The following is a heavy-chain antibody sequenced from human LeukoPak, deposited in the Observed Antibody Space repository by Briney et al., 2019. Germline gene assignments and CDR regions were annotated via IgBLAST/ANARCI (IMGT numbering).Heavy chain of an antibody. CDR3: ARVHITMVRGALRWFDP. CDR1: GYTFTSYY. J-gene: IGHJ5*02. Sequence: GASVKVSCKASGYTFTSYYMHWVRQAPGQGLEWMGWINPNSGGTNYAQKFQGRVTMTRDTSISTAYMELSRLRSDDTAVYYCARVHITMVRGALRWFDPWGQGTLVTVSS. CDR2: INPNSGGT. V-gene: IGHV1-2*02. D-gene: IGHD3-10*01.